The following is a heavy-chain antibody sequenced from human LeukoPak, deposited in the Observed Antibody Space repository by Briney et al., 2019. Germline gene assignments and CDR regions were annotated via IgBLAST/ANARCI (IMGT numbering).Heavy chain of an antibody. CDR1: GFTFSSYA. J-gene: IGHJ4*02. D-gene: IGHD3-22*01. CDR3: ATYQRYNDSSGSSDY. CDR2: ISGSGGTT. Sequence: PGGSLRLSCADSGFTFSSYAMSLVRQAPGQGLEWVSGISGSGGTTYYADSVKGRFTISRDNSKNTVYLQMNSLRAEDTAVYYCATYQRYNDSSGSSDYWGQGTLVTVSS. V-gene: IGHV3-23*01.